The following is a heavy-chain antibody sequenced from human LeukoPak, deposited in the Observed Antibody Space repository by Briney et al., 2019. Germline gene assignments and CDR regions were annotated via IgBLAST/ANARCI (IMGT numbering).Heavy chain of an antibody. Sequence: SQTLSLTCTVSGGSISSGSYYWSWIRQPAGKVLEWIGRIYTSGSTNYNPSLKSRVTISVDTSKNQLSLKLSSVTAADTAVYYCARAYCSSITCFEWGQGTLVTVSS. CDR2: IYTSGST. J-gene: IGHJ4*02. CDR1: GGSISSGSYY. D-gene: IGHD2-2*01. V-gene: IGHV4-61*02. CDR3: ARAYCSSITCFE.